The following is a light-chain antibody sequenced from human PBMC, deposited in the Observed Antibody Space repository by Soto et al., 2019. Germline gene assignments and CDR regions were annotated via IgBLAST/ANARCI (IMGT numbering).Light chain of an antibody. Sequence: QSVLTQPASVSGAPGQSSTISCTGTSSDVGGYNYVSWYQQHPGKAPKFMIYDVSNRPSGVSNRFSGSKSGNTASLTISGLQAEDDADYYCSSYTTSNTRQIVFGTGTQVTVL. CDR1: SSDVGGYNY. J-gene: IGLJ1*01. V-gene: IGLV2-14*01. CDR3: SSYTTSNTRQIV. CDR2: DVS.